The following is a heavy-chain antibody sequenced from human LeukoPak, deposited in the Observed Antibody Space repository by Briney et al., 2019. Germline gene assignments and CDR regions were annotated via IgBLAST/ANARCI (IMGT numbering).Heavy chain of an antibody. CDR1: GGSISSYY. CDR2: IYHSGST. Sequence: SETLSLTCSVSGGSISSYYWAWIRQPPGKGLEWIGSIYHSGSTYYNPSLKSRVTISVDTSKNQFSLRLSSVTAADTAMYYCARSISTTGTDYWGQGTLVTVSS. V-gene: IGHV4-38-2*02. J-gene: IGHJ4*02. CDR3: ARSISTTGTDY. D-gene: IGHD1-7*01.